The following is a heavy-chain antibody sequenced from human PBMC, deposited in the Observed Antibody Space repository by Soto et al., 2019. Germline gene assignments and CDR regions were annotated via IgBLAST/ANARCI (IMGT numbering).Heavy chain of an antibody. D-gene: IGHD3-22*01. Sequence: SLRLSCAASGFTFDDYAMHWVRQAPGKGLEWVSGISWNSGSIGYADSVKGRFTISRDNAKNSLYLQMNSLRAEDTALYYCAKDHYYDSSGNLDIWGQGTMVTGSS. CDR2: ISWNSGSI. CDR3: AKDHYYDSSGNLDI. J-gene: IGHJ3*02. V-gene: IGHV3-9*01. CDR1: GFTFDDYA.